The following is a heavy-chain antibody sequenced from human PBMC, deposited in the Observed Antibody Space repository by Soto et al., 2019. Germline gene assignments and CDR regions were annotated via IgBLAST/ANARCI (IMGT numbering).Heavy chain of an antibody. CDR3: ARRYGYSFDY. V-gene: IGHV4-39*01. D-gene: IGHD1-1*01. CDR2: IYYSGST. Sequence: SQTHPLRYSVVWGNIGNTSDCWGCIHKPPGKGLEWIGTIYYSGSTYYNPSLKSRVTISAETSKNQFSLKLSSVTAADTAVYYCARRYGYSFDYWGQGTLVTVSS. CDR1: WGNIGNTSDC. J-gene: IGHJ4*02.